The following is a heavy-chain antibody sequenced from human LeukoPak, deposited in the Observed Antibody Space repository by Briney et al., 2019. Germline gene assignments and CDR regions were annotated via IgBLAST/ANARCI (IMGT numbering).Heavy chain of an antibody. CDR1: GYTFTSYG. J-gene: IGHJ3*02. CDR3: ARVGPNVLRFLEWFPYDI. D-gene: IGHD3-3*01. V-gene: IGHV1-18*01. Sequence: ASVKVSCKASGYTFTSYGISWVRQAPGQGLEWMGWISAYNGNTNYAQKLQGRVTMTTDTSTSTAYMELRSLRSDDTAMYYCARVGPNVLRFLEWFPYDIWGQGTMVTVSS. CDR2: ISAYNGNT.